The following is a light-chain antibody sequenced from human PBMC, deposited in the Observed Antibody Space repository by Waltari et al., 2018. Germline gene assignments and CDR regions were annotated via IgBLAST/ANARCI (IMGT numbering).Light chain of an antibody. CDR2: AAS. V-gene: IGKV1-39*01. CDR1: QSISSD. CDR3: QQSYSTPPVT. J-gene: IGKJ2*01. Sequence: DIQMTPSPSSLSASVGDIVTIPCRASQSISSDLNWYQQKPGKAPKLLIYAASSLQSGVPSRFSGSGSGTDFTLTISSLQPEDFATYYCQQSYSTPPVTFGQGTKLEIK.